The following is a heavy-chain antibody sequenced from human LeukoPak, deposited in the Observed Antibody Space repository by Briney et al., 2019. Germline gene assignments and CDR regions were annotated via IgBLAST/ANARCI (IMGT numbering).Heavy chain of an antibody. CDR2: ISSNGGIT. CDR3: ARVGATELLDY. CDR1: GFTFSSYA. D-gene: IGHD1-26*01. J-gene: IGHJ4*02. Sequence: PGGSLRLSCAASGFTFSSYAMHWVRQAPGKGLEYVSAISSNGGITYYANSVKGRFTISRDNSKNTLYLQMGSLRAEDMAVYYCARVGATELLDYWGQGTLVTVSS. V-gene: IGHV3-64*01.